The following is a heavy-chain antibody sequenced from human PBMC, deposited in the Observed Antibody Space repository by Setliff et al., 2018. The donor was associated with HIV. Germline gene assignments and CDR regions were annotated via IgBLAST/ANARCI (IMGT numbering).Heavy chain of an antibody. D-gene: IGHD5-12*01. CDR1: GASISSYY. CDR3: AKSSPSIGYISDH. J-gene: IGHJ4*02. CDR2: ISPTGNT. Sequence: TLSLTCSVSGASISSYYWSWIRQPPGEGLEWIGYISPTGNTNYNPSLKSRVTISTDTSKNQFSLSVRSVTAADTAVYFCAKSSPSIGYISDHWGQGTLVTVSS. V-gene: IGHV4-59*03.